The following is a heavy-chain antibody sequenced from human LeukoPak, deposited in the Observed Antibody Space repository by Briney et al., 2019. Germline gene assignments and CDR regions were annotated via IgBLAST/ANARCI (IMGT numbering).Heavy chain of an antibody. CDR3: AKDHRVLRFLEWLLRFDY. Sequence: GGSLRLSCAASGFTFSSYWMSWVRQAPGKGLEWVANIKQDGSEKYYVDSVKGRFTISRDNAKNSLYLQMNSLRAEDTAVYYCAKDHRVLRFLEWLLRFDYWGQGTLVTVSS. V-gene: IGHV3-7*01. J-gene: IGHJ4*02. D-gene: IGHD3-3*01. CDR1: GFTFSSYW. CDR2: IKQDGSEK.